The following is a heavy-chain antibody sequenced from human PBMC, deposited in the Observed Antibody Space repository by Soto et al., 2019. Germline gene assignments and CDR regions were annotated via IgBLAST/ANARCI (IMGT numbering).Heavy chain of an antibody. CDR2: INAGNGNT. V-gene: IGHV1-3*01. CDR1: GYTFTSYV. Sequence: ASVKVSCKASGYTFTSYVISWVRQAPGQRLEWMGWINAGNGNTKYSQKFQGRVTITRDTSASTAYMELSSLRSEDTAVYYCARVLSWASYYDFWSGYYNYYYYGMDVWGQGTTVTVSS. D-gene: IGHD3-3*01. CDR3: ARVLSWASYYDFWSGYYNYYYYGMDV. J-gene: IGHJ6*02.